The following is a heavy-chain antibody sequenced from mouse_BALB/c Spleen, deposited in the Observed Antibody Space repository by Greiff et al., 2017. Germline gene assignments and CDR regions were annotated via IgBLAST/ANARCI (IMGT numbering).Heavy chain of an antibody. V-gene: IGHV1-15*01. CDR2: IDPETGGT. Sequence: QVQLQQSGAELVRPGASVTLSCKASGYTFTDYEMHWVKQTPVHGLEWIGAIDPETGGTAYNQKFKGKATLTADKSSSTAYMELRSLTSEDSAVYYCTRSYDAWFAYCGQGTLVTVSA. J-gene: IGHJ3*01. D-gene: IGHD2-12*01. CDR1: GYTFTDYE. CDR3: TRSYDAWFAY.